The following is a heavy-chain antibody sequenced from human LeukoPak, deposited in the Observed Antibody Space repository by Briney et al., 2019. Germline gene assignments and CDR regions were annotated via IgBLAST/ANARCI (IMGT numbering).Heavy chain of an antibody. CDR1: GFTFSNYA. J-gene: IGHJ5*02. V-gene: IGHV3-30*04. CDR3: AKGDKMLTWRRTYNRFDP. CDR2: ISYDGSNK. D-gene: IGHD3-16*01. Sequence: GRSLRLSCAASGFTFSNYAMHWVRQAPGKGLEWVAVISYDGSNKYYTDSVKGRFTISGDSSKNTLYLQMNSLRAEDTAVYFCAKGDKMLTWRRTYNRFDPWGQGTLVTVSS.